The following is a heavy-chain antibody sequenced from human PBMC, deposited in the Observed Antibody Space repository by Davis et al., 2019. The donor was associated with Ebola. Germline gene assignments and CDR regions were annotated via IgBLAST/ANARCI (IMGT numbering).Heavy chain of an antibody. J-gene: IGHJ6*02. CDR3: ARDVTIFGVVIQGRYYYGMDV. Sequence: SVKVSCKASGYTFTSYAMHWVRQAPGQGLEWMGGIIPIFGTANYAQKFQGRVTITADESTSTAYMELSSLRSEDTAVYYCARDVTIFGVVIQGRYYYGMDVWGQGTTVTVSS. CDR1: GYTFTSYA. D-gene: IGHD3-3*01. CDR2: IIPIFGTA. V-gene: IGHV1-69*13.